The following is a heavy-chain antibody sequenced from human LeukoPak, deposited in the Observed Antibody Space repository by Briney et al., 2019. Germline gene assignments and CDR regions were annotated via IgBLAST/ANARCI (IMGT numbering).Heavy chain of an antibody. Sequence: SVEVSCKASGGTLSSYAISWVRQAPGQGLEWMGGIIPIFGTANYAQKFQGRVTITADESTSTAYMELSSLRSEDTAVYYCARGSVPDFNYYGSGSYLNWFDPWGQGTLVTVSS. CDR1: GGTLSSYA. J-gene: IGHJ5*02. D-gene: IGHD3-10*01. CDR3: ARGSVPDFNYYGSGSYLNWFDP. V-gene: IGHV1-69*13. CDR2: IIPIFGTA.